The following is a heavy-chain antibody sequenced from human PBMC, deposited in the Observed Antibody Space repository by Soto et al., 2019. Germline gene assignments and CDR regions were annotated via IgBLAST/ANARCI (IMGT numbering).Heavy chain of an antibody. CDR1: GFTFSSYA. D-gene: IGHD4-4*01. CDR2: ISGSGGST. J-gene: IGHJ4*02. V-gene: IGHV3-23*01. Sequence: GGSLRLSCAASGFTFSSYAMSWVRQAPGKGLEWVSAISGSGGSTYYADSVKGRFTISRDNSKNTLYLQMNSLRAEDTAVYYCANFYRDEFHFDYWGQGTLVTVSS. CDR3: ANFYRDEFHFDY.